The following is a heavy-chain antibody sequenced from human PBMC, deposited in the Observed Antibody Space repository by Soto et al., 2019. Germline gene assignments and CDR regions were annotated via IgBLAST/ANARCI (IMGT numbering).Heavy chain of an antibody. CDR2: SYTSGST. J-gene: IGHJ6*02. CDR3: AREGASGFGMDV. Sequence: QVQLQESGPGLVKPSETLSLTCNVSGGSIRSYYWSWVCQPAGKPLAWIGRSYTSGSTNYNPSLKGRVRISGDTSKNQFSLEVTSVNAADTAVYYCAREGASGFGMDVWGLGTTVTVSS. V-gene: IGHV4-4*07. CDR1: GGSIRSYY. D-gene: IGHD1-26*01.